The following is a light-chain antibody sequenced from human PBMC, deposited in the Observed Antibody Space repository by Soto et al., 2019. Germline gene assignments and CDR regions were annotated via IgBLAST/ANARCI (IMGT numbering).Light chain of an antibody. CDR3: QQRGNCPAT. CDR2: DAS. V-gene: IGKV3-11*01. Sequence: DTLLTQSPATLSLSPGERATLSCRASQSVNNFLAWYQQKPGQAPRLLIYDASYRATGVPTRFSGSGSGTDFSRTISSLEPEDFAVYYCQQRGNCPATFGPGTKVEIK. J-gene: IGKJ3*01. CDR1: QSVNNF.